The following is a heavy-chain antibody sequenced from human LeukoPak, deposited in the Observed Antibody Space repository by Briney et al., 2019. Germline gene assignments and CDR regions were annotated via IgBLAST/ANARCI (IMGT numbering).Heavy chain of an antibody. CDR2: IKQDGSEK. J-gene: IGHJ4*02. CDR1: GGSISSSSYY. V-gene: IGHV3-7*01. Sequence: ETLSLTCTVSGGSISSSSYYWGWIRQPPGKGLEWVANIKQDGSEKYYVDSVKGRFTISRDNAKNSLYLQMNSLRAEDTAVYYCARDGYCSGGSCHLIDYWGQGTLVTVSS. CDR3: ARDGYCSGGSCHLIDY. D-gene: IGHD2-15*01.